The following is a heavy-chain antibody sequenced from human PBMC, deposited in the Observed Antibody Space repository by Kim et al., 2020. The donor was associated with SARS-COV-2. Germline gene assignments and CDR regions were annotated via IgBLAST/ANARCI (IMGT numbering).Heavy chain of an antibody. V-gene: IGHV4-59*12. CDR1: GDSINDFY. CDR2: LYQTWST. Sequence: SETLSLTCTVSGDSINDFYWSWIRQSPGRGLEWLGYLYQTWSTNYNPSLMGRVTMTLDTSKNQVSLKLTSVTAADTAMYFCARSGRGFDFLTGYSPLDYWGKGTLVTVSS. J-gene: IGHJ4*02. D-gene: IGHD3-9*01. CDR3: ARSGRGFDFLTGYSPLDY.